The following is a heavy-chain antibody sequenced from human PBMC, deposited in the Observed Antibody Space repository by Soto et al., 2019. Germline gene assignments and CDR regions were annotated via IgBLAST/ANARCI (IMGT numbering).Heavy chain of an antibody. CDR2: ISTEGSTT. Sequence: EVQLVESGGGLVQPGGSLRLSCAASGFTFSRYWMHWVRQAPGEGLVWVSGISTEGSTTRYVDSVKGRFTISRDNVKKTLYLQMSSLRAEDTAVYSCAKDDFFVVGISRGFDLWGQGTVVTVSS. J-gene: IGHJ3*01. CDR3: AKDDFFVVGISRGFDL. V-gene: IGHV3-74*01. D-gene: IGHD3-3*01. CDR1: GFTFSRYW.